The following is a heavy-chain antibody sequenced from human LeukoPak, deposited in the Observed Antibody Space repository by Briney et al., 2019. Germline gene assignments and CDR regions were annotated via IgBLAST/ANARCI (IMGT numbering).Heavy chain of an antibody. CDR2: ISSSSSYI. V-gene: IGHV3-21*01. Sequence: CXASGFTFXSYSMNWVRQAPGKGLEWVSXISSSSSYIYYADSVKGRFTISRDNAKNSLYLQMNSLRAEDTAVYYCARDRSLGTVWFGPKRYYYFDYWGQGTLVTVSS. CDR1: GFTFXSYS. CDR3: ARDRSLGTVWFGPKRYYYFDY. J-gene: IGHJ4*02. D-gene: IGHD3-10*01.